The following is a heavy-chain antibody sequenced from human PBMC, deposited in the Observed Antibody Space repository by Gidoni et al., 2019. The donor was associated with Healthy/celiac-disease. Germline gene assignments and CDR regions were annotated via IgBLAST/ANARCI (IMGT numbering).Heavy chain of an antibody. D-gene: IGHD2-15*01. CDR1: GFNFRSYS. CDR2: ISSSCSDR. CDR3: ASDLGYSSGGSCFWD. J-gene: IGHJ4*02. Sequence: EGQLVEAGGGRGQPGGALGLPCAASGFNFRSYSRNWVRQAPGKGLEWVSSISSSCSDRYYADSVKCRFTLFRDTAKNSLYLQMHSLSGEDTAVYYGASDLGYSSGGSCFWDWGQGTLVTVSS. V-gene: IGHV3-21*01.